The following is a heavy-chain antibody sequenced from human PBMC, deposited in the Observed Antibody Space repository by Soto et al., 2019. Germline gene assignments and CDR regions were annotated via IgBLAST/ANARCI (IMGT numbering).Heavy chain of an antibody. V-gene: IGHV4-59*08. CDR3: ARQGFGHLHGLVDV. J-gene: IGHJ6*02. D-gene: IGHD3-10*01. Sequence: QVQLQESGPGLVKPLETLSLTCSVSGGSITSHYCSWFRQSPGKGLEWIGYIHHGGSTSYNPSLKSRVTMSADTSKTQFTLKVSSVTAADTALYYCARQGFGHLHGLVDVWGPGTTVTVSS. CDR2: IHHGGST. CDR1: GGSITSHY.